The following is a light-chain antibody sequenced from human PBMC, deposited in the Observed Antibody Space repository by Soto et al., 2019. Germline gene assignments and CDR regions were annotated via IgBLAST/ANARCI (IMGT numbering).Light chain of an antibody. CDR1: ISNIGTNA. CDR3: AAWDDSLNGYV. Sequence: QSELTQPPSASGTPGQRITITCSGGISNIGTNAVNWYQQLPGTAPKLLIYNNNQRPSGVPARFSGSKSGTSASLAISGLQSEDEADYYCAAWDDSLNGYVFGTGTKVTVL. V-gene: IGLV1-44*01. CDR2: NNN. J-gene: IGLJ1*01.